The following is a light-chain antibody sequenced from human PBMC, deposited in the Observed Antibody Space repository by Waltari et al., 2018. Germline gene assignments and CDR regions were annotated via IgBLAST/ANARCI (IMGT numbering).Light chain of an antibody. CDR1: QIISNNY. CDR2: GIS. CDR3: QQYNNWQIT. V-gene: IGKV3-20*01. Sequence: EIVLTQSPGTLSLSPGERATLSCRASQIISNNYLAWYQAKPGQAPRLLIYGISHRATGIPDRFSGGGSGTDFTLTISRLEPEDFANYYCQQYNNWQITFGQGTRLDLK. J-gene: IGKJ5*01.